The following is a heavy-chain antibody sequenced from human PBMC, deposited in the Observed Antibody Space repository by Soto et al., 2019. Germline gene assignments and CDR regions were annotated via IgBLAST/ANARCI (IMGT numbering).Heavy chain of an antibody. J-gene: IGHJ5*02. V-gene: IGHV4-4*07. CDR3: VRDGTKTLRDWFDP. D-gene: IGHD1-1*01. CDR1: GASISGFY. CDR2: IYATGTT. Sequence: QVQLQESGPGLVKPSETLSLTCTVSGASISGFYWSWIRKSAGKGLEWIGRIYATGTTDYNPSLKSRVMMSVDTSKKQFPLKLRSVTAAYTAVYYCVRDGTKTLRDWFDPWGQGISVTVSS.